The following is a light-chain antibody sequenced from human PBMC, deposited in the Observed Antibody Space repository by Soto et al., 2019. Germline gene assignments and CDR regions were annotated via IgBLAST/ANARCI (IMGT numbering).Light chain of an antibody. CDR2: QAS. J-gene: IGKJ2*02. Sequence: DIQMTQSPSTLSASVGDRVTITCRASQSIGTWLAWYQHKPGKAPKLLIYQASSLEGGIPSRFSGSGSGTEFTLTISSLQPDDFATYYCQQYSIYSRTFGQGTKVETK. CDR3: QQYSIYSRT. V-gene: IGKV1-5*03. CDR1: QSIGTW.